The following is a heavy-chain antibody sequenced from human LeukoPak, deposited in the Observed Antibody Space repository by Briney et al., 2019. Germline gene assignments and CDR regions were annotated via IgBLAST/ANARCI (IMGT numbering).Heavy chain of an antibody. V-gene: IGHV3-23*01. CDR1: GFIFSNYA. J-gene: IGHJ3*02. CDR2: ISVSGDST. Sequence: GGSLSLSCAVSGFIFSNYAMNWVRQAPGKGLEWVSAISVSGDSTYYADSVKGRFTISRDNSKNTLSLQMNSLRAEDTAVYYCAKDHDYYASGPIWGQGTMVTVSS. CDR3: AKDHDYYASGPI. D-gene: IGHD3-10*01.